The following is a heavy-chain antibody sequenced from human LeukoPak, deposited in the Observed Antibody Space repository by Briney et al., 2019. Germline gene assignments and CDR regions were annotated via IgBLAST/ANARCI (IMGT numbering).Heavy chain of an antibody. Sequence: SLRLSFAPSGCTFSNYGRQWVRQAPGKGLEWVAVILYDGSIKYYADSVKGRLTISRNNSKNILYLQMNSLRPEDTAVYYCAKDGSPARFSGTYYDYWGQGTLVTVSS. CDR3: AKDGSPARFSGTYYDY. J-gene: IGHJ4*02. CDR2: ILYDGSIK. D-gene: IGHD1-26*01. V-gene: IGHV3-30*18. CDR1: GCTFSNYG.